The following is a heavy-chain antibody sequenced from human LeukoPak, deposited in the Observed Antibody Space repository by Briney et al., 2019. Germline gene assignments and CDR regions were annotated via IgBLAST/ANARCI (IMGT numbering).Heavy chain of an antibody. Sequence: SVTLSLTCTVSCGSRTSYFWSWVRQDPGKGLEWIGYIYNRGNTNYKPSLKSRVTISRDMSRNQFSLKRRSVTAADTAVYYGARVSGSGWYYFDHWGQGTLVTVSS. CDR3: ARVSGSGWYYFDH. D-gene: IGHD6-19*01. CDR1: CGSRTSYF. V-gene: IGHV4-59*01. J-gene: IGHJ4*02. CDR2: IYNRGNT.